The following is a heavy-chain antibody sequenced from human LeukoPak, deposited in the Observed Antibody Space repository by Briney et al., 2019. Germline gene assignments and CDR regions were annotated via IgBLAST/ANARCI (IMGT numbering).Heavy chain of an antibody. V-gene: IGHV3-23*01. CDR1: GFTFTTYA. CDR3: ARDGGSYLQPTDY. D-gene: IGHD1-26*01. Sequence: GGSLRLSCAASGFTFTTYAMSWVRQAPGRGLEWVSSITGSGDSTYYADSVKGRFTISRDNSKNTLYLQMSSLRAEDTAVYHCARDGGSYLQPTDYWGQGTLVTVSS. J-gene: IGHJ4*02. CDR2: ITGSGDST.